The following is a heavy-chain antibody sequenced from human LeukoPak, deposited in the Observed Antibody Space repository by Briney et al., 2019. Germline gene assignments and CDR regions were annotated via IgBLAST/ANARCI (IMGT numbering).Heavy chain of an antibody. D-gene: IGHD3-10*01. Sequence: SGPTLVKPTQTLTVTCTFSGFSLSTSGVGVGWIRQPPGKALEWLALIYWDDDKRYSPSLKSRVTITKATSKYQVVLTMTNVEPVDTATYYCAHSRRSGSYYPYYFDYWGQGTLVTVSS. CDR1: GFSLSTSGVG. V-gene: IGHV2-5*02. CDR2: IYWDDDK. J-gene: IGHJ4*02. CDR3: AHSRRSGSYYPYYFDY.